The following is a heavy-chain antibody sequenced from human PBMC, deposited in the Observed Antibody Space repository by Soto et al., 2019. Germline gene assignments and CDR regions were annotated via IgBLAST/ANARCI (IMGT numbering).Heavy chain of an antibody. CDR2: ISYDGSNK. CDR3: ARDQQRTFPPLRFLEWLLFMDV. D-gene: IGHD3-3*01. Sequence: GGSLRLSCAASGFTFSSYAMHWVRQAPGKGLEWVAVISYDGSNKYYADSVKGRFTISRDNSKNTLYLQMNSLRAEDTAVYYCARDQQRTFPPLRFLEWLLFMDVWGQGTTVTVSS. J-gene: IGHJ6*02. V-gene: IGHV3-30-3*01. CDR1: GFTFSSYA.